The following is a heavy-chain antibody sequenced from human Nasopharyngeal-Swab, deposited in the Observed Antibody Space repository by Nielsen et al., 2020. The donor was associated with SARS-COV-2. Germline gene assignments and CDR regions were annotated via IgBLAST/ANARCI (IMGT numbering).Heavy chain of an antibody. CDR2: SHYSGST. J-gene: IGHJ6*03. Sequence: SETLSLTCTVSGASISSYYWSWIRQPPGKGLEWVAYSHYSGSTNYNPSLKSRVTISVDTSKNQFSLKLSSVTAADTAVYYCARAAYCSGGSCYSYYYYMDVWGKGTTVTVSS. CDR1: GASISSYY. CDR3: ARAAYCSGGSCYSYYYYMDV. V-gene: IGHV4-59*01. D-gene: IGHD2-15*01.